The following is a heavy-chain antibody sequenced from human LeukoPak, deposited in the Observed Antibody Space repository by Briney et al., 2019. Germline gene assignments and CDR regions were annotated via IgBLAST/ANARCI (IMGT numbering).Heavy chain of an antibody. V-gene: IGHV3-64*01. CDR2: ISSNGGST. J-gene: IGHJ3*02. D-gene: IGHD5-18*01. CDR1: GFTFSSYA. CDR3: ARDQKASDTDVDTAMVDDAFDI. Sequence: PGGSLRLSCAASGFTFSSYAMHWIRQAPGKGLEYVSAISSNGGSTYYANSVKGRFTISRDNSKNTLYLQMGSLRAEGMAVYYCARDQKASDTDVDTAMVDDAFDIWGQGTMVTVSS.